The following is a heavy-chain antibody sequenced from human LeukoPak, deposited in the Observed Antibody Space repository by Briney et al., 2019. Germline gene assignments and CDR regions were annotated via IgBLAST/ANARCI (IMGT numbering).Heavy chain of an antibody. J-gene: IGHJ5*02. CDR2: IHTSGDT. CDR3: IVFGDSNH. D-gene: IGHD4-17*01. CDR1: GFTFSSYS. Sequence: PGGSLRLSCAASGFTFSSYSMNWVRQAPGKGPEWVSAIHTSGDTCYADSVKGRFTISRDTSKNTLYLQINSLRVEDTAVYYCIVFGDSNHWGQGTLVTVSS. V-gene: IGHV3-53*01.